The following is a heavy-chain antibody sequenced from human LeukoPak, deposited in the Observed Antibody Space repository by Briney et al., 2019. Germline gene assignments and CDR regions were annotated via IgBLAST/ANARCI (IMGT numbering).Heavy chain of an antibody. J-gene: IGHJ4*02. D-gene: IGHD3-10*01. CDR1: GFTFSTYD. CDR2: IGAGFDT. V-gene: IGHV3-13*01. Sequence: PGGSLRLSSAAPGFTFSTYDFHSVRQVTGKGLQWVSAIGAGFDTYYQDSVRGRFTISRENAKNSLYLQMNSLAVGDTAVYYCAREDSTRSGVRELDYWGQGILVTVSS. CDR3: AREDSTRSGVRELDY.